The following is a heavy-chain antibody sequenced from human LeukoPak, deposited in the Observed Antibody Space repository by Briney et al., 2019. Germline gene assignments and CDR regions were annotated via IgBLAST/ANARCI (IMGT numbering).Heavy chain of an antibody. CDR2: ISSNGGST. Sequence: PGGSLRLSCAASGFTFSSYAMHWVRQAPGKGLEYVPAISSNGGSTYYANSVKGRFIISRDNSKNTLYLQMGSLRAEDMAVYYCARVPHSSGWPIDYWGQGTLVTVSS. CDR3: ARVPHSSGWPIDY. V-gene: IGHV3-64*01. D-gene: IGHD6-19*01. J-gene: IGHJ4*02. CDR1: GFTFSSYA.